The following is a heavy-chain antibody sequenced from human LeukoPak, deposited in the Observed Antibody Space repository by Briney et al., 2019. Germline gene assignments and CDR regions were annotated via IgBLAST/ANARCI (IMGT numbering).Heavy chain of an antibody. CDR1: GGSFSGYY. Sequence: SETLSLTCAVYGGSFSGYYWSWIRQPPGKGLEWIGEINHSGSTNYNPSLKSRVTISVDTSKNQFSLKLSSVTAADTAVYYCARVVVPAAIEDYYYYYYYMDVWGKGATVTVSS. J-gene: IGHJ6*03. CDR2: INHSGST. V-gene: IGHV4-34*01. CDR3: ARVVVPAAIEDYYYYYYYMDV. D-gene: IGHD2-2*02.